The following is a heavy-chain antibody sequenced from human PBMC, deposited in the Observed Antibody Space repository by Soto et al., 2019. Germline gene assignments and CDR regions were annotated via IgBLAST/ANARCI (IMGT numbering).Heavy chain of an antibody. Sequence: QVQLVESGGGGVQPGRSLRLSCAASGFRFSNYGMHWVRQAPGKGLEWLAVIVADGTGLHYADSVKGRFTISRDNSKNTLYLQLNSLGADDTAIYFCARDDALPDKGLDHWGQGTLVTVSS. CDR3: ARDDALPDKGLDH. V-gene: IGHV3-33*01. CDR1: GFRFSNYG. J-gene: IGHJ1*01. CDR2: IVADGTGL. D-gene: IGHD2-2*01.